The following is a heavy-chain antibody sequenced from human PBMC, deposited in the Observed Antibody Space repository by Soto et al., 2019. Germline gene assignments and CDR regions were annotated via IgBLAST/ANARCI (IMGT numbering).Heavy chain of an antibody. D-gene: IGHD2-21*02. Sequence: VASVNVSCKASGYTFTSYDINWVLQATGQGLEWMGCMNPNSGNTGYAQKFQGRVTMTKTTSISTAYMEMSSLRSEDTAVYYGARAPTARYNWFDPWGQGTLVTVSS. V-gene: IGHV1-8*01. CDR2: MNPNSGNT. CDR1: GYTFTSYD. J-gene: IGHJ5*02. CDR3: ARAPTARYNWFDP.